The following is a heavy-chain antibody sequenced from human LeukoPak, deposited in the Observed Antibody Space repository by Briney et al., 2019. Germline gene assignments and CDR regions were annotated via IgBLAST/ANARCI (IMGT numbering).Heavy chain of an antibody. CDR1: GFTISSYA. CDR3: AKDSQYYDSSGYYYFDY. D-gene: IGHD3-22*01. CDR2: ISGSGGST. V-gene: IGHV3-23*01. Sequence: GGSLRLSCAASGFTISSYAMSWVRQAPGKGLEWVSAISGSGGSTYYADSVKGRFTISRDNSKNTLYLQMNSLRAEDTAVYYCAKDSQYYDSSGYYYFDYWGQGTLVTVSS. J-gene: IGHJ4*02.